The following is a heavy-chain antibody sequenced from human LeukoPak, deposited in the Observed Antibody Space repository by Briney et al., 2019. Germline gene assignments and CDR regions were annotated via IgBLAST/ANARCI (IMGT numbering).Heavy chain of an antibody. Sequence: SGPTLVNPTQTLTLTCTFSGFSLSTSGVGVGWIRQPPGKALEWLALIYWNDDKRYSPSLKSRLTITKDTSKNQVVLTMTNMDPVDTATYYCAHRKRLGYSSGLYFDYWGQGTLVTVSS. V-gene: IGHV2-5*01. CDR1: GFSLSTSGVG. J-gene: IGHJ4*02. CDR3: AHRKRLGYSSGLYFDY. D-gene: IGHD6-19*01. CDR2: IYWNDDK.